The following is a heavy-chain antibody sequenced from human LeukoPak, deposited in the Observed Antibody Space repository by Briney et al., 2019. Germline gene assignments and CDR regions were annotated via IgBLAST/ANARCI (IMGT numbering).Heavy chain of an antibody. CDR2: ISGGGAKT. D-gene: IGHD6-13*01. CDR3: AKGEDSNSWYYFNY. CDR1: GFNFSSYV. V-gene: IGHV3-23*01. J-gene: IGHJ4*02. Sequence: GGSLRLSCAASGFNFSSYVMSWVRRAPGKGLESVSGISGGGAKTYNADSVKGRFTISRDNSKNTLYLQMSSRRADETAVYYCAKGEDSNSWYYFNYWGQGTLVTVSS.